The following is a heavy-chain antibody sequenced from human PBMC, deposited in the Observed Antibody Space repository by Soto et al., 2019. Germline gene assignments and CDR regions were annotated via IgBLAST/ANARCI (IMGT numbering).Heavy chain of an antibody. CDR3: AKRRGAGGHFDY. CDR1: GFTFSSYA. D-gene: IGHD2-15*01. V-gene: IGHV3-23*01. CDR2: VSIGGST. J-gene: IGHJ4*01. Sequence: DVQLLESGGGLVQPEGSLRLSCAASGFTFSSYAMGWVRQGPGKGLEWVAVVSIGGSTHYADSVRGRFTISRDNSKNTLSLQXXXLTAEDTAVYFCAKRRGAGGHFDYWGXGALV.